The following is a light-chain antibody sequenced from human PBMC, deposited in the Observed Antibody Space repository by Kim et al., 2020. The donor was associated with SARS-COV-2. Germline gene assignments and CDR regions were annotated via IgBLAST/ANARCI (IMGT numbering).Light chain of an antibody. V-gene: IGKV3-11*01. CDR2: NAA. CDR3: QHRYDWPPWWT. J-gene: IGKJ1*01. Sequence: EIVLTQSPATLSLSPGDTATLSCRATQNVINYLNWYQQKPGQPPRLLIYNAASRATGIPARFSGSGFGTDFTLTITSLEPEDFAVYYCQHRYDWPPWWTFGQETKVDIK. CDR1: QNVINY.